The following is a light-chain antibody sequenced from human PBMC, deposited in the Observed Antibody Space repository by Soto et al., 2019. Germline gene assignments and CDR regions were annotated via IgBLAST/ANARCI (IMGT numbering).Light chain of an antibody. CDR1: QSISSW. Sequence: DIQMTQSPSTLSASVGDRVTITCRASQSISSWLAWYQQKPGKAPKLLIYKASTLKSGVPSRFSGSGSGTEFTLTISSLQPDDFASYYCQQYNNLQTFGQGTKVEIK. J-gene: IGKJ1*01. CDR2: KAS. V-gene: IGKV1-5*03. CDR3: QQYNNLQT.